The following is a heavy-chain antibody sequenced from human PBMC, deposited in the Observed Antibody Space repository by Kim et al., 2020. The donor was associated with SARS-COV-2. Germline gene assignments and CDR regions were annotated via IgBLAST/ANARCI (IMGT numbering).Heavy chain of an antibody. Sequence: TLSLTCAVSGGSISSGGYSWSWIRQPPGKGLEWIGYIYHSGSTYYNPSLKSRVTISVDRSKNQFSLKLSSVTAADTAVYYCARDNYYYDSSGYYSTDWYFDLWGRGTLVTVSS. CDR3: ARDNYYYDSSGYYSTDWYFDL. J-gene: IGHJ2*01. CDR1: GGSISSGGYS. V-gene: IGHV4-30-2*01. CDR2: IYHSGST. D-gene: IGHD3-22*01.